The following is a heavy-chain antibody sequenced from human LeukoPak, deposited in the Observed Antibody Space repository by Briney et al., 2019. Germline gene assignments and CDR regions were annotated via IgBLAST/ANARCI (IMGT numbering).Heavy chain of an antibody. CDR3: AKVGGQWLVPYFDY. CDR1: RFTFSLYS. Sequence: GGSLRLSCAASRFTFSLYSMNWVRQAPGKGLEWVSSISRNSCHINYADSVKGRFTISRDNSKNTLYLQMNSLRAEDTAVYYCAKVGGQWLVPYFDYWGQGTLVTVSS. D-gene: IGHD6-19*01. V-gene: IGHV3-21*01. CDR2: ISRNSCHI. J-gene: IGHJ4*02.